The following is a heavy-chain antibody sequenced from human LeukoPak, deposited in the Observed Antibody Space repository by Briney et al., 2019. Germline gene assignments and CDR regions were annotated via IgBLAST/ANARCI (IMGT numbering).Heavy chain of an antibody. Sequence: GGSLRLSCAASGFTFSSYAMHWVRQAPGKGLEWVAVISYDGSNEYYADSVKGRFTIFRDNSKNTLYLQMNSLRAEDTAIYYCARDPWGIHAYWGQGTLVTVSS. CDR3: ARDPWGIHAY. D-gene: IGHD3-16*01. J-gene: IGHJ4*02. V-gene: IGHV3-30-3*01. CDR1: GFTFSSYA. CDR2: ISYDGSNE.